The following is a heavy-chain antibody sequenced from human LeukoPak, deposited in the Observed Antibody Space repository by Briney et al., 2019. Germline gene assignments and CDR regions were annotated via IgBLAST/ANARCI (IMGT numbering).Heavy chain of an antibody. CDR1: GFTFSGFA. D-gene: IGHD1-26*01. CDR2: ISGGGDTT. CDR3: ARDSYSGATYQYYFDY. Sequence: GGSLRLSCAASGFTFSGFAMSWVRQAPGKGLEWVSAISGGGDTTYYADSVNGRFTVSRDHSRTTVYLRMNSLRADDTAVYYCARDSYSGATYQYYFDYWGQGTLVTVSS. V-gene: IGHV3-23*01. J-gene: IGHJ4*02.